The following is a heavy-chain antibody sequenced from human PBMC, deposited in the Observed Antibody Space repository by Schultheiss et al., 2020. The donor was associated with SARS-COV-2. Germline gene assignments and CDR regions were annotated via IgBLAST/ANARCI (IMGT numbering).Heavy chain of an antibody. D-gene: IGHD1-26*01. CDR2: IIPIFGTA. CDR1: GGTFSSYA. J-gene: IGHJ6*02. CDR3: ARDHRWDVYYYYGMDV. V-gene: IGHV1-69*13. Sequence: SVKVSCKASGGTFSSYAISWVRQAPGQGLEWMGGIIPIFGTANYAQKFQGRVTITADESTSTAYMELSSLRSEDTAVYYCARDHRWDVYYYYGMDVWGQGTTVTVSS.